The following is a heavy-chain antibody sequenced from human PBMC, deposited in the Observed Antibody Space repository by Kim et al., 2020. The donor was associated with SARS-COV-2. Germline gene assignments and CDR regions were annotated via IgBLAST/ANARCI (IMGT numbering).Heavy chain of an antibody. CDR3: ARRRGFDY. V-gene: IGHV3-48*02. J-gene: IGHJ4*02. Sequence: SSTIYYADSVKSRFTISRDNAKNSLYLQMSSLRDEDTAVYYCARRRGFDYWGQGTLVTVSS. CDR2: SSTI.